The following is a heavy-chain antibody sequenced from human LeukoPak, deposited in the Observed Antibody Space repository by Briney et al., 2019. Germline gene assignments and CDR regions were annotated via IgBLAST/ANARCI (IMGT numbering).Heavy chain of an antibody. D-gene: IGHD2-2*01. CDR2: ITSSLSYV. CDR1: GFTFKSYT. CDR3: ARDFGRTSDWQPRLYYGMDV. J-gene: IGHJ6*02. V-gene: IGHV3-21*01. Sequence: GGSLRPSCAASGFTFKSYTMNWVRQAPGKGLEWVSSITSSLSYVSDADSVKGRFTISRDNAKNSLSLQMNSLRAEDTAVYYCARDFGRTSDWQPRLYYGMDVWGQGTTVTVSS.